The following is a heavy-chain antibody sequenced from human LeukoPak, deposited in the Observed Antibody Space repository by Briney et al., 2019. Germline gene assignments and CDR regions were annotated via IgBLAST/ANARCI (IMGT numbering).Heavy chain of an antibody. CDR3: ARESNPIVVVPADSEYFQH. V-gene: IGHV1-46*01. D-gene: IGHD2-2*01. Sequence: ASVKVSCKASGYTFTSYAMNWVRQAPGQGLEWMGIINPSGGSTSYAQKFQGRVTMTRDMSTSTVYMELSSLRSEDTAVYYCARESNPIVVVPADSEYFQHWGQGTLVTVSS. CDR2: INPSGGST. CDR1: GYTFTSYA. J-gene: IGHJ1*01.